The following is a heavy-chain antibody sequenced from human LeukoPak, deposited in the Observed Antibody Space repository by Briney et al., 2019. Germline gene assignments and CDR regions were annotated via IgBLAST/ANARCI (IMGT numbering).Heavy chain of an antibody. CDR1: GGSISSYY. CDR2: IYYSGST. D-gene: IGHD3-10*01. CDR3: ARGVWFGDVIWFDP. J-gene: IGHJ5*02. Sequence: SETLSLTCTVSGGSISSYYWSWIRQPSGKGLEWIGYIYYSGSTNYNPSLKSRVTISVDTSKNQFSLKLSSVTAADTAVYYCARGVWFGDVIWFDPWGQGTLVSVSS. V-gene: IGHV4-59*01.